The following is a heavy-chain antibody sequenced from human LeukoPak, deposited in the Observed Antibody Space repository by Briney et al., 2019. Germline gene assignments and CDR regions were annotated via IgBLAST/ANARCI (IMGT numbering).Heavy chain of an antibody. CDR3: ARWSDYTLYFDY. CDR1: GGSTSSYY. D-gene: IGHD3-3*01. Sequence: SATLSLTCTVAGGSTSSYYWSWIRQPPGKGLEWSGYIYYSGSTNYNPSLKSRVTISVDTSKNPFSLKLSSVTAADTAVYYCARWSDYTLYFDYWGQGTLVTASS. J-gene: IGHJ4*02. V-gene: IGHV4-59*01. CDR2: IYYSGST.